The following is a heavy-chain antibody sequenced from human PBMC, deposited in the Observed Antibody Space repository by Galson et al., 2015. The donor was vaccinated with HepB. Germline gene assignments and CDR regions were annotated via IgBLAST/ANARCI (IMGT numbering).Heavy chain of an antibody. V-gene: IGHV1-69*02. CDR3: ASSNGPLAL. J-gene: IGHJ4*02. Sequence: SVKVSCKASGGTFSSYTISWVRQAPGQGLEWMGRIITILGQANHAQKFQGRVTITANKSTNTAYMELSILRSEDTSLYYCASSNGPLALWGQGTLVTVSS. CDR2: IITILGQA. CDR1: GGTFSSYT. D-gene: IGHD2-8*01.